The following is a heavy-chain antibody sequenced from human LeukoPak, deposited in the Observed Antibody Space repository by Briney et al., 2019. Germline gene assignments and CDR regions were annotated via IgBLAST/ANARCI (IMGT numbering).Heavy chain of an antibody. CDR3: ARVSSPDIVVVEAANYYYYGMDV. CDR2: VSYDGSNK. Sequence: GRSLTLSCAASGFNFNYYAMHWVRQAPGKGLEWVAVVSYDGSNKYYADSVKGRFTISRDNSKNTLYLQMNSLRAEDTAVYYCARVSSPDIVVVEAANYYYYGMDVWGQGTTVTVSS. J-gene: IGHJ6*02. D-gene: IGHD2-15*01. CDR1: GFNFNYYA. V-gene: IGHV3-30-3*01.